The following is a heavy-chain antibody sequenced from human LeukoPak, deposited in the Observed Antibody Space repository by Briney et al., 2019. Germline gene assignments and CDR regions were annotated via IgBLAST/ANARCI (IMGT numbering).Heavy chain of an antibody. CDR2: INSDGSGT. Sequence: GGSLRLSCAASGFTFSSYWMYWVRQAPGKGLVWVSRINSDGSGTNYADSVKGRFTISRDNAKNTLYLQMNSLRVEDTAVYYCVRVNGLWSGFFFYYYMDVWSEGTTVTVSS. CDR3: VRVNGLWSGFFFYYYMDV. CDR1: GFTFSSYW. J-gene: IGHJ6*03. V-gene: IGHV3-74*01. D-gene: IGHD3-3*01.